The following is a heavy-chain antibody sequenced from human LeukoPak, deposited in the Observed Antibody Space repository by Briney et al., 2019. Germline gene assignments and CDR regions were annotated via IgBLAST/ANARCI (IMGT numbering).Heavy chain of an antibody. Sequence: GGSLRLSCAASRFTFSSYSMNWVRQAPGKGLEWVSAISGSGGSTYYADSVKGRFTISRDNSKNTLYLQMNSLRAEDTAVYYCAKSITRDGYNYGADYWGQGTLVTVSS. CDR3: AKSITRDGYNYGADY. CDR1: RFTFSSYS. V-gene: IGHV3-23*01. J-gene: IGHJ4*02. D-gene: IGHD5-24*01. CDR2: ISGSGGST.